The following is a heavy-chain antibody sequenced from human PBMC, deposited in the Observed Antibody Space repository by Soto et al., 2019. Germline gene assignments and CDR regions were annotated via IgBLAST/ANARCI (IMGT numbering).Heavy chain of an antibody. CDR3: ARESGYYTNGVCYGFDY. D-gene: IGHD2-8*01. CDR1: GYTFTGYY. Sequence: ASVKVSCKASGYTFTGYYMHWVRQAPGQGLEWMGWINPNSGGTNYAQKFQGRVTMTRDTSISTAYMELSRLRSDDTAVYYCARESGYYTNGVCYGFDYWGQGTLVTVSS. J-gene: IGHJ4*02. CDR2: INPNSGGT. V-gene: IGHV1-2*02.